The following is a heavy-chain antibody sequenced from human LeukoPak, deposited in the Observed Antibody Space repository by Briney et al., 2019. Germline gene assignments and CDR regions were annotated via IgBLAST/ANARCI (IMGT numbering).Heavy chain of an antibody. CDR3: ARGGYSYGLALWY. D-gene: IGHD5-18*01. CDR2: ISSSSSYI. V-gene: IGHV3-21*01. CDR1: GFIFTSYS. Sequence: GGSLRLSCTASGFIFTSYSFNWVRQAPGKGLEWVSSISSSSSYIYYADSVKGRFTISRDNAKNSLYLQMNSLRAEDTAVYYCARGGYSYGLALWYWGQGTLVTVSS. J-gene: IGHJ4*02.